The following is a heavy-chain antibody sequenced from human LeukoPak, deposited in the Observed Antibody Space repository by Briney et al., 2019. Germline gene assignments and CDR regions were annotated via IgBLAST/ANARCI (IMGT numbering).Heavy chain of an antibody. Sequence: ASVKVSCKASGGTFSSYAISWVRQALGQGLEWMGGIIPIFGTANYAQKFQGRVTITTDESTSTAYMELSSLRSEDTAVYYCARSQGIVVVPAASYYYMDVWGKGTSVTVSS. D-gene: IGHD2-2*01. CDR1: GGTFSSYA. CDR3: ARSQGIVVVPAASYYYMDV. CDR2: IIPIFGTA. J-gene: IGHJ6*03. V-gene: IGHV1-69*05.